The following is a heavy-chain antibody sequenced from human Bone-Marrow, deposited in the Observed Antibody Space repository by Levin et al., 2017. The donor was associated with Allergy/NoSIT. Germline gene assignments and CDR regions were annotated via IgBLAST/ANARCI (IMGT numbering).Heavy chain of an antibody. CDR3: ARVYFPSSGDWYYFDY. CDR1: GFTFSSYG. V-gene: IGHV3-33*01. CDR2: IWYDGSNK. Sequence: GGSLRLSCAASGFTFSSYGMHWVRQAPGKGLEWVAVIWYDGSNKYYADSVKGRFTISRDNSKNTLYLQMNSLRAEDTAVYYCARVYFPSSGDWYYFDYWGQGTLVTVSS. D-gene: IGHD2-21*02. J-gene: IGHJ4*02.